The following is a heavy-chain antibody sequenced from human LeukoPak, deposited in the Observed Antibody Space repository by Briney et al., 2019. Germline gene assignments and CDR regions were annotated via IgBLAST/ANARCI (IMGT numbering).Heavy chain of an antibody. CDR2: INPNSGGT. V-gene: IGHV1-2*06. D-gene: IGHD3-3*01. CDR1: GYTFTGYY. J-gene: IGHJ6*03. CDR3: ARVVTIFGVVKRYYYYMDV. Sequence: ASVKVSCKASGYTFTGYYMHWVRQAPGQGLEWMGRINPNSGGTNYAQKFQGRVTMTRDTSISTAYMELSRLRSDDTAVYYCARVVTIFGVVKRYYYYMDVWGKGTTVTVSS.